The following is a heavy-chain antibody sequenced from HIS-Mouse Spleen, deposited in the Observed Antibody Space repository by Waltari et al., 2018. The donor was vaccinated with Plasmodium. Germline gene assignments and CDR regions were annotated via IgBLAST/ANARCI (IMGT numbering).Heavy chain of an antibody. D-gene: IGHD7-27*01. Sequence: QVQLVESGGGVVQPGRSLRLSCAASGFTFSSYDMHWVRQAPGKGLGGEAVLWYDGSNKYYADSVKGRFTISRDNSKNSLYLQMNSLRAEDTAVYYCAKDRLTGYWYFDLWGRGTLVTVSS. CDR1: GFTFSSYD. CDR2: LWYDGSNK. CDR3: AKDRLTGYWYFDL. V-gene: IGHV3-33*06. J-gene: IGHJ2*01.